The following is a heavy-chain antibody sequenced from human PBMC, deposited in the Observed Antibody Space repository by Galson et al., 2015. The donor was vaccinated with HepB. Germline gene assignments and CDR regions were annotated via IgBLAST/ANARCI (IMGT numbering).Heavy chain of an antibody. CDR2: IAWDEGK. CDR1: GFSLSTTGMR. Sequence: PALVKPTQTLTLTCSFSGFSLSTTGMRVTWLRQPPGKSLEWLARIAWDEGKFYSTSLRARLTISKGTSKNQVVLTMTNVDPADTATYYCARTSSPDTGGAFDIWGQGIVVTVSS. CDR3: ARTSSPDTGGAFDI. J-gene: IGHJ3*02. D-gene: IGHD7-27*01. V-gene: IGHV2-70*04.